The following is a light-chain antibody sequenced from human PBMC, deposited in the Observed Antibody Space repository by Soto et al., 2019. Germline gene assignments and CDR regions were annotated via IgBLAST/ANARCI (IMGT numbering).Light chain of an antibody. CDR3: QQYGNSPYT. J-gene: IGKJ2*01. Sequence: EIVLTQSPATLSLSPGERATLSCRASQSVGSYLAWYQQKPGKTPRVLMYGASRRAPGIPDRFSGSGSGTAFTLTISRLEPEDFAMYYCQQYGNSPYTFGQGTKLESK. V-gene: IGKV3-20*01. CDR2: GAS. CDR1: QSVGSY.